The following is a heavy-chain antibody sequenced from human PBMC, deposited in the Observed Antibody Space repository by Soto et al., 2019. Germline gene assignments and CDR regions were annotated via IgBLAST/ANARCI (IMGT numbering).Heavy chain of an antibody. CDR2: IYYSGST. D-gene: IGHD5-18*01. Sequence: SETLSLTCTVSGGSISSYYWSWIRQPPGKGLEWIGDIYYSGSTNYNPSLKSRVTILVDTSENQFSLKLTSVTAADTAVYYCARERVTHRLDYWGQGTLVTVSS. CDR1: GGSISSYY. J-gene: IGHJ4*02. CDR3: ARERVTHRLDY. V-gene: IGHV4-59*01.